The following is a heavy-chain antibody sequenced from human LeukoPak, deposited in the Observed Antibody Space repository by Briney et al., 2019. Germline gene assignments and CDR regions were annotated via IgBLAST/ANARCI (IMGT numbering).Heavy chain of an antibody. J-gene: IGHJ4*02. V-gene: IGHV4-39*07. CDR1: GGSISSSSYY. CDR2: IYYSGST. D-gene: IGHD3/OR15-3a*01. Sequence: SETLSLTCTVSGGSISSSSYYWGWIRQPPGKGLEWIGSIYYSGSTYYNPSLRSRVTISLDRSKNQFSLNLSSVTAADTALYYCATSKPDFWTGYSPGYWGQGTLVTVSS. CDR3: ATSKPDFWTGYSPGY.